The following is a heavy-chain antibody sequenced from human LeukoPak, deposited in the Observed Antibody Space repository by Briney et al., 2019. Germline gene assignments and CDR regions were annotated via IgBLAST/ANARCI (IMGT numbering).Heavy chain of an antibody. CDR1: GFTFSSYE. Sequence: GGSLRLSCAASGFTFSSYEMNWVRQAPGKGLEWVSYISSSGSTIYYADSVKGRFTISRDNSKNTLYLQMNSLRAEDTAVYYCAKDGGSYHFDYWGQGTLVTVSS. V-gene: IGHV3-48*03. CDR2: ISSSGSTI. J-gene: IGHJ4*02. CDR3: AKDGGSYHFDY. D-gene: IGHD1-26*01.